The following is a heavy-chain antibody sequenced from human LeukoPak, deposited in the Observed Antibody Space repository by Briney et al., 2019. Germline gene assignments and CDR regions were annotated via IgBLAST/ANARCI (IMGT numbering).Heavy chain of an antibody. CDR2: ISGSGGST. CDR1: GFTFSSYA. Sequence: GGSLRLSCAASGFTFSSYAMSWVRQAPGKGLEWVSAISGSGGSTYYADSVKGRFTISRDNSKNTLYLQMNGLRAEDTAVYYCAQSPLEYYFDYWGQGTLVTVSS. J-gene: IGHJ4*02. CDR3: AQSPLEYYFDY. V-gene: IGHV3-23*01.